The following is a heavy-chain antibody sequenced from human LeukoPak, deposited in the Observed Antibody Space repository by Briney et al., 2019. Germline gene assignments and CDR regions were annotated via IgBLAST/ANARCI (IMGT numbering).Heavy chain of an antibody. Sequence: PSETLSLTCTVSGGSISSYYWSWLRQPPGKGLEWIGYIYYSGSTNYNPSLKSRATISVDTSKNQFSLKLSSVTAADTAVYYCARVGRTMVRGVIDYWGQGTLVTVSS. V-gene: IGHV4-59*01. D-gene: IGHD3-10*01. CDR2: IYYSGST. J-gene: IGHJ4*02. CDR1: GGSISSYY. CDR3: ARVGRTMVRGVIDY.